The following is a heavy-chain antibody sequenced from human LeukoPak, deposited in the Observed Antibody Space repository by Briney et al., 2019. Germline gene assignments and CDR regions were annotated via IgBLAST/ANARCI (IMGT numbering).Heavy chain of an antibody. CDR3: ARAPYCGGDCYSLDY. J-gene: IGHJ4*02. CDR1: GYTFTSYY. D-gene: IGHD2-21*02. V-gene: IGHV1-46*01. CDR2: INPSGGST. Sequence: ASVNVSCKASGYTFTSYYMHWVRQAPGQGLEWMGIINPSGGSTSYAQKFQGRVTMTRDTSTSTVYMELSSLRSEDTAVYYCARAPYCGGDCYSLDYWGQGTLVTVSS.